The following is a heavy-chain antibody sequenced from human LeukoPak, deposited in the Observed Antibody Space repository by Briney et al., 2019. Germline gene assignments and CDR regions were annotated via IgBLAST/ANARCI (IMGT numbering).Heavy chain of an antibody. CDR2: IIPIFGTA. V-gene: IGHV1-69*01. J-gene: IGHJ4*02. CDR1: GDTFSSYA. D-gene: IGHD2/OR15-2a*01. Sequence: SVKVSCKASGDTFSSYAIRWVQQAPGQGLEWIGGIIPIFGTANYAQKFQGRVTITADESTSTAYMELSSLRSEDTAVYYCASSKETTYYYFDYWGQGTLVTVSS. CDR3: ASSKETTYYYFDY.